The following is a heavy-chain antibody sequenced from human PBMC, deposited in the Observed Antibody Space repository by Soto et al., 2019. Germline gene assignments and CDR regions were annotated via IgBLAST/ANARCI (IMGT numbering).Heavy chain of an antibody. CDR1: GLTFTSNA. Sequence: GGSLRIACAAQGLTFTSNAMAWVPKAPGKGLEWVSAISGSGDSTYYADSVKGRFTTSRDNSKNTLYLQMNSLRAEDTAVYYCASRNSGWDPRGYSGQGTLVTVSS. CDR2: ISGSGDST. D-gene: IGHD6-19*01. CDR3: ASRNSGWDPRGY. V-gene: IGHV3-23*01. J-gene: IGHJ4*02.